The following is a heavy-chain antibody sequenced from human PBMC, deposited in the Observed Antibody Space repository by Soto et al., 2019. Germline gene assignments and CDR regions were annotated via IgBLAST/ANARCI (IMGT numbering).Heavy chain of an antibody. CDR2: IDHSGST. CDR3: ERGRGTKGNDY. CDR1: GASFSGYY. Sequence: PSETLSLTCAVYGASFSGYYWSWIRQPPGKVLEWIGEIDHSGSTNYNPSLKSRANISVDTSKNQFSLKLSSVNAGDTEVYYCERGRGTKGNDYWGQATLVTVSS. D-gene: IGHD2-8*01. J-gene: IGHJ4*02. V-gene: IGHV4-34*01.